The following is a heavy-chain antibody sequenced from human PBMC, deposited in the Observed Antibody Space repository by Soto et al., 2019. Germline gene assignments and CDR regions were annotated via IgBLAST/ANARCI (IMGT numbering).Heavy chain of an antibody. CDR2: INHSGST. Sequence: KSSETLSLTCAVYGGSFSGYYWSWIRQPPGKGLEWIGEINHSGSTNYNPSLKSRVTISADTSKNQFSLKLSSVTAADTAVYYCARGGDTAMVNYFDYWGQGTLVTV. CDR1: GGSFSGYY. D-gene: IGHD5-18*01. V-gene: IGHV4-34*01. CDR3: ARGGDTAMVNYFDY. J-gene: IGHJ4*02.